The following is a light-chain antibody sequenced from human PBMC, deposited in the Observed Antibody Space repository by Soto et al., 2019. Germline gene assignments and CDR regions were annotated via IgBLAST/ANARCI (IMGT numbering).Light chain of an antibody. CDR2: WAS. Sequence: DIVLTQSPDSLAVSLGERATINCKSSQSVLYSPSNKNYLAWYQHKAGQPPKLLIYWASSRESGVPDRFSGSGSGTDFTLTISSLQAEDVAVYYCQQYYNTPLIIFGQGTRLEIK. CDR1: QSVLYSPSNKNY. CDR3: QQYYNTPLII. J-gene: IGKJ5*01. V-gene: IGKV4-1*01.